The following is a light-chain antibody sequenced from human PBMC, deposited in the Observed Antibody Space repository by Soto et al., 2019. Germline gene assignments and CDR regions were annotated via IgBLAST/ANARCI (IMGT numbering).Light chain of an antibody. CDR1: SSDVGSYNY. V-gene: IGLV2-11*01. Sequence: QSALTQPLSVSGSPGQSVTISCTGTSSDVGSYNYVSWYQQHPGKAPKLMIYDVSKRPSGVPDRFSGSKSGNTASLTISGLQAEDEADYYCCSYAGSYTHYVFGTGTKLTVL. CDR2: DVS. J-gene: IGLJ1*01. CDR3: CSYAGSYTHYV.